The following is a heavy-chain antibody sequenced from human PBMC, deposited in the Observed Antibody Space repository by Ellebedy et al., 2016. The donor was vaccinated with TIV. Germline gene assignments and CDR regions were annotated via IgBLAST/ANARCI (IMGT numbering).Heavy chain of an antibody. V-gene: IGHV3-23*01. CDR2: ISDGGGST. CDR1: GFAFSTYG. CDR3: AVIVVIPAGRYFDY. Sequence: GESLKISXAASGFAFSTYGMTWVRQAPGKGLEWVASISDGGGSTFYADSVKGRFTISRDNSKNMLYLQMNSLRAGDTAVYSRAVIVVIPAGRYFDYWGQGTLLTVSS. D-gene: IGHD2-2*01. J-gene: IGHJ4*02.